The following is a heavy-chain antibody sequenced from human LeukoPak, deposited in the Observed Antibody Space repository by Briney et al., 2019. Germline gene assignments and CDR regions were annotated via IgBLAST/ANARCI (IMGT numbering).Heavy chain of an antibody. D-gene: IGHD3-22*01. V-gene: IGHV1-8*02. CDR1: GYTFTSYG. J-gene: IGHJ5*02. Sequence: ASVKVSCKASGYTFTSYGINWVRQATGQGLEWMGWMNPNSGNTGYAQKFQGRVTMTRNTSISTAYMELSSLRSEDTAVYYCARGRNYYDTMDNWFDPWGQGTLVTVSS. CDR2: MNPNSGNT. CDR3: ARGRNYYDTMDNWFDP.